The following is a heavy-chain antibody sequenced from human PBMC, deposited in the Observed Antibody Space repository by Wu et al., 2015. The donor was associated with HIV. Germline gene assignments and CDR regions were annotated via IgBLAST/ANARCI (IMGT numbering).Heavy chain of an antibody. CDR1: GYTFTGYY. CDR2: VNSNSGAT. Sequence: QVQLVQSGAEVKKPGASVKVSCKGSGYTFTGYYIHWVRQAPGQGLEWMGWVNSNSGATNYAQKFQGRVRLTSDTSTTTVYMELTGLQSEDTAVYFCARYFGLPVWGQGTLVTVSS. D-gene: IGHD3/OR15-3a*01. J-gene: IGHJ4*02. V-gene: IGHV1-2*02. CDR3: ARYFGLPV.